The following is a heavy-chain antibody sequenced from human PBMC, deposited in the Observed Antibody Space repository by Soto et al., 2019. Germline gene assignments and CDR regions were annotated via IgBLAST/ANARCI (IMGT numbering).Heavy chain of an antibody. Sequence: GGSLRLSCVGSGFTFSHYGMHWVRQAPGKGLEWVAVQWFDGSNKFHADSVKGRFTISRDNSQNTLYLQMDSLRAEDTAVYYCARDVGDVMSKIQGQGMDVWGQGTTVTVSS. CDR3: ARDVGDVMSKIQGQGMDV. CDR2: QWFDGSNK. V-gene: IGHV3-33*01. CDR1: GFTFSHYG. J-gene: IGHJ6*02. D-gene: IGHD2-15*01.